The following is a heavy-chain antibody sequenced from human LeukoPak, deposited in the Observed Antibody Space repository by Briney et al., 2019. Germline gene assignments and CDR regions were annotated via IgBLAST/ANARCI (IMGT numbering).Heavy chain of an antibody. V-gene: IGHV1-18*01. J-gene: IGHJ3*02. CDR2: ISAYNGNT. CDR1: GYTFTSYG. CDR3: ARDGSGGGSYYSNDAFDI. Sequence: GSVKVSCKASGYTFTSYGISWVRQAPGQGLEWMGWISAYNGNTSYAQKLQGRVTMTTDTSTSTAYMELRSLRSDDTAVYYCARDGSGGGSYYSNDAFDIWGQGTMVTVSS. D-gene: IGHD1-26*01.